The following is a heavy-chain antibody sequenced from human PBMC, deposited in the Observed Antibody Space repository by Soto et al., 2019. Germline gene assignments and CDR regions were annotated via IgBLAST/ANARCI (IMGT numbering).Heavy chain of an antibody. D-gene: IGHD6-19*01. Sequence: QVNLVQSGAEVKKPGASVKVSCKASGYNFNGYYIHWVRQAPGQGLEWMGWMNPNTGGANYAQKFQGKVIMTTDTSISTAYLQLRSLTSDDTAVYYCAKVISTTGRKQWLAQTKHQALDDWGQGTLVTVSS. V-gene: IGHV1-2*02. J-gene: IGHJ4*02. CDR1: GYNFNGYY. CDR2: MNPNTGGA. CDR3: AKVISTTGRKQWLAQTKHQALDD.